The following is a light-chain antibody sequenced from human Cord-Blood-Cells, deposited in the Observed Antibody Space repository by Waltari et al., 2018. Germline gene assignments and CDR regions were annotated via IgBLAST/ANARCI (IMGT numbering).Light chain of an antibody. V-gene: IGLV2-14*01. Sequence: QSALTQPASVSGSPGQSITISCTGTSSDVGGYNYVSWYQQHQGKAPKLMIYDVSNRPSGVSNRFSRSKSSNTASLTSAGLQAEDEADYYCSSYTSSSWVFGGGTKLTVL. CDR2: DVS. CDR1: SSDVGGYNY. CDR3: SSYTSSSWV. J-gene: IGLJ3*02.